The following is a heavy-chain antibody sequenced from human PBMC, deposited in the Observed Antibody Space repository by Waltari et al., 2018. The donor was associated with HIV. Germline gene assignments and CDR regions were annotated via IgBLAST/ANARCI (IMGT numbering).Heavy chain of an antibody. D-gene: IGHD6-19*01. V-gene: IGHV3-73*01. J-gene: IGHJ4*02. Sequence: VQLVEYGGGLVQPGGSLKLSCTASGFTFSGSAMPWVRQASGRGLEWVGQIRSKTNNYATTYAASVQGRFTISRDDSKNTAYLQMDNLQTEDTAIYYCTRFGSGWGGDYWGQGTLVSVSS. CDR2: IRSKTNNYAT. CDR3: TRFGSGWGGDY. CDR1: GFTFSGSA.